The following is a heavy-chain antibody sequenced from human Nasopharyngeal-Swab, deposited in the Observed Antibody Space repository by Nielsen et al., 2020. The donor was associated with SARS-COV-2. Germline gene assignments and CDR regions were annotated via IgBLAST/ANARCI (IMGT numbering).Heavy chain of an antibody. D-gene: IGHD3-3*01. CDR2: ISGSGGYT. J-gene: IGHJ4*02. CDR1: GFTFSTYA. V-gene: IGHV3-23*01. CDR3: AKERTIFGVVIPSYDY. Sequence: GGSLRLSRVASGFTFSTYAMSWVRQAPGKGLEWVSAISGSGGYTFYADSVKGRFTISRDNSKNTLYLQMNSLRAEDTAVYYCAKERTIFGVVIPSYDYWGQGTLVTVSS.